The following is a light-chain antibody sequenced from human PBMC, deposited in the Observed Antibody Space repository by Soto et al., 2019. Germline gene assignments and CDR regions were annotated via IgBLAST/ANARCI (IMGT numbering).Light chain of an antibody. V-gene: IGKV3-20*01. Sequence: EIVLTQSPGTLSLSPGERATLSCRASETLSSNSLAWYQQRPGRTPRVLVYGASNRATGIPDNFSGSGSGTDFTLTISRLEPEDFAVYYCQQYESLPITFGGGTKVDI. CDR2: GAS. CDR3: QQYESLPIT. CDR1: ETLSSNS. J-gene: IGKJ4*01.